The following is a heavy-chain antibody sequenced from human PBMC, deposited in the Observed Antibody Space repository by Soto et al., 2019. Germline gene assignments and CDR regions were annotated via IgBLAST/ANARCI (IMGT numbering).Heavy chain of an antibody. Sequence: QVQLVQSGAEVKKPGASVKVSCKASGYTFTSYDINWVRQATGQGLEWMGWMNPNSGNTGYAQKFPGRVTMTRNTSISTAYMELSSLRSEDTAVYYCARDCSGGSCYPDDAFDIWGQGTMVTVSS. CDR2: MNPNSGNT. CDR1: GYTFTSYD. CDR3: ARDCSGGSCYPDDAFDI. D-gene: IGHD2-15*01. V-gene: IGHV1-8*01. J-gene: IGHJ3*02.